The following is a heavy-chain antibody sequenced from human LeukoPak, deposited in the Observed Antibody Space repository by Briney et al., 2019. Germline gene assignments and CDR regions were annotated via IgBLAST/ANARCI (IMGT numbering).Heavy chain of an antibody. CDR2: ISSSSTI. V-gene: IGHV3-48*04. Sequence: GGSLRLSCAASGFTFSSYSMNWVRQAPGKGLEWVSYISSSSTIYYADSVKGRFTISRDNAKNTLRLQMNNLRAEDTAVYYCASILTGSWGQGTLVTVSS. CDR1: GFTFSSYS. D-gene: IGHD3-9*01. CDR3: ASILTGS. J-gene: IGHJ4*02.